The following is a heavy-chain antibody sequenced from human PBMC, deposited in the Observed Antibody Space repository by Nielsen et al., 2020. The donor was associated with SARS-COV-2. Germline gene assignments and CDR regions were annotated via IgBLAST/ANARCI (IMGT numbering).Heavy chain of an antibody. D-gene: IGHD3-22*01. Sequence: GGSLRLSCAASGFTFSSYAMNWVRQAPGKGLEWVSAISGGGDYRYKADSVKGRFTISRDNSKNTLYLEMNSLRADDTAVYYCEVGGYYWGYYHYGLDVWGQGTTVTVS. CDR3: EVGGYYWGYYHYGLDV. V-gene: IGHV3-23*01. CDR2: ISGGGDYR. J-gene: IGHJ6*02. CDR1: GFTFSSYA.